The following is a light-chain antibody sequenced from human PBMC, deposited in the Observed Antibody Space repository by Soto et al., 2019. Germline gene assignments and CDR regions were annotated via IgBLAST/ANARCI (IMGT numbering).Light chain of an antibody. Sequence: EIVLTQSPATLSLSPGERATLSCRASQTVNNYIAWYQQKPGQAPRLLLYGPSTRATGIPVRFSGSGFGTEFTLTISSLQSEDFAVYYCQQYKNWPLFGQGTRLEIK. CDR3: QQYKNWPL. CDR2: GPS. CDR1: QTVNNY. J-gene: IGKJ5*01. V-gene: IGKV3-15*01.